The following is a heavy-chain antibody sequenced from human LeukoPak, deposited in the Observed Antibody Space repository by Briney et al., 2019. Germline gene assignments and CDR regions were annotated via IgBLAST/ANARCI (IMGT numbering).Heavy chain of an antibody. V-gene: IGHV3-23*01. CDR2: ISGSGGST. J-gene: IGHJ6*03. D-gene: IGHD3-16*01. CDR1: GFTFSSYA. Sequence: GGSLRLSCAASGFTFSSYAMSWVRQAPGKGLEWVSAISGSGGSTYYADSVKGRFTISRDNSKNTLYLQMNSLRAEDTAVYYCAKVGSTGPPFGYYYYMDVWGKGTTVTASS. CDR3: AKVGSTGPPFGYYYYMDV.